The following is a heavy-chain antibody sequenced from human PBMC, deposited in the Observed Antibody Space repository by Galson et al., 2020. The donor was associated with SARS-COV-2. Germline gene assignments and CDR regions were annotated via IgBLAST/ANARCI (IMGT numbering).Heavy chain of an antibody. Sequence: GESLKISCAASGFTFSDYYMSWIRQAPGKGLEWVSYIRSSGSTIYYADSVKGRFTISRDNAKNSLYLQMNSLRAEDTAVYYCARVAPSILYSYGWYYFDYWGQGTLVTVSS. D-gene: IGHD5-18*01. CDR3: ARVAPSILYSYGWYYFDY. V-gene: IGHV3-11*04. CDR2: IRSSGSTI. J-gene: IGHJ4*02. CDR1: GFTFSDYY.